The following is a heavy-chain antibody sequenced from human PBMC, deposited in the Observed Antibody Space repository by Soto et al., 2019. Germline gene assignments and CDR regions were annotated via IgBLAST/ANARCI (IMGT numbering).Heavy chain of an antibody. CDR3: AKKVYYDASGYYSRDAFDV. V-gene: IGHV3-23*01. CDR2: ISGSGGST. D-gene: IGHD3-22*01. J-gene: IGHJ3*01. Sequence: EVQLMESGGGLVQPEESLRLSCAASGFSFNSYAMGWVRQAPGKGLEWVSGISGSGGSTFYADSVKGRFTISRQNSKSTLYLQMNSLRAEDTALYYCAKKVYYDASGYYSRDAFDVWGQGAMVTVSS. CDR1: GFSFNSYA.